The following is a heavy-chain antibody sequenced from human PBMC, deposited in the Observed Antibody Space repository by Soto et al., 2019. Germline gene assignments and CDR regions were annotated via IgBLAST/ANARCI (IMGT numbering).Heavy chain of an antibody. CDR3: ARDPLTAHCSGGSCYWFDP. CDR1: GGSISSGDYY. D-gene: IGHD2-15*01. CDR2: IYYSGST. J-gene: IGHJ5*02. Sequence: QVQLQESGPGLVKPSQTLSLTCTVSGGSISSGDYYWSWIRQPPGKGLEWIGYIYYSGSTYYNPSLKSRVTISVNTSKNQFSLKLSSVTAADTAVYYCARDPLTAHCSGGSCYWFDPWGQGTLVTVSS. V-gene: IGHV4-30-4*01.